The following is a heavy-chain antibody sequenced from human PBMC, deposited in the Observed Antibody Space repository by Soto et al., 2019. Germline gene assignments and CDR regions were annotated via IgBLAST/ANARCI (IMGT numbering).Heavy chain of an antibody. Sequence: QVQLEQSAPAVKKPGASVKVSCKASGYTFTTYGISWVRQAPGEGLEWLGWINTHNGNTNYAQNLQGRVFMTADTSTTKASMELTSLRPDDTAIDFCTGEGSATYYYYAMDAWGQGTTVTVSS. CDR2: INTHNGNT. D-gene: IGHD2-15*01. CDR1: GYTFTTYG. V-gene: IGHV1-18*01. J-gene: IGHJ6*02. CDR3: TGEGSATYYYYAMDA.